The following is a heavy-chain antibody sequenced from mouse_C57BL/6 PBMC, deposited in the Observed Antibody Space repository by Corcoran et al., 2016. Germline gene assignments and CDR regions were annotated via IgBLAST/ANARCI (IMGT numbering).Heavy chain of an antibody. CDR2: INPNNGGT. V-gene: IGHV1-18*01. CDR1: GDTFTDYN. CDR3: ARNSYYGSTVFAY. Sequence: EVQLQQAGPELVKPGASVKIPCKASGDTFTDYNMDWVKQSHGKSLEWIGDINPNNGGTIYNQKFKGKATLTVDKSSSTAYMELRSLTSEDTAVYYCARNSYYGSTVFAYWGQGTLVTVSA. D-gene: IGHD1-1*01. J-gene: IGHJ3*01.